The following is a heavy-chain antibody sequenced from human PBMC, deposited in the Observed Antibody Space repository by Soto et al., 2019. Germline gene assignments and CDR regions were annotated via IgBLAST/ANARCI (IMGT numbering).Heavy chain of an antibody. CDR3: ARAAGGNCRQLFDN. D-gene: IGHD2-15*01. V-gene: IGHV1-69*02. J-gene: IGHJ3*02. CDR2: IIPILGIA. CDR1: GGTFSSYT. Sequence: QVQLVQSGAEVKKPGSSVKVSCKASGGTFSSYTISWVRQAPGQGLEWMGRIIPILGIANYAQKFQGRVTITADKATSTGCMELSRLRSEDTAVYYCARAAGGNCRQLFDNWGQGTMVTVSS.